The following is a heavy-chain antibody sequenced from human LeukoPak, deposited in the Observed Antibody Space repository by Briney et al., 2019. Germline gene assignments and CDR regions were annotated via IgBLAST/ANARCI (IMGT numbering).Heavy chain of an antibody. D-gene: IGHD3-22*01. Sequence: GGSLRLSCVTSGFTFGNYWMSWVRQAPGKGLEWVAKVKEDGSEKNYVDSVKGRFTISRDNAENAVHLEMNSLRAEDTAIYYCTRMYLYESRGYRPSDYWGQGTLVTVSS. V-gene: IGHV3-7*01. CDR1: GFTFGNYW. J-gene: IGHJ4*02. CDR3: TRMYLYESRGYRPSDY. CDR2: VKEDGSEK.